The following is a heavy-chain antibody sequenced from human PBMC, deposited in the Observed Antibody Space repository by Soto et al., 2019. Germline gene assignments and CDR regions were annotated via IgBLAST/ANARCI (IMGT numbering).Heavy chain of an antibody. CDR1: GGSISRNNNY. CDR3: ARLPSRRYFDSSGYYYPLVYGRDV. Sequence: SETLSLTCSVSGGSISRNNNYWGWIRQPPGKGLERIGSLYYSDYTDSNPSLRSRVTISVDTSKNQFSLKLSSVTAADTAVYYCARLPSRRYFDSSGYYYPLVYGRDVWGQGTTVTVSS. D-gene: IGHD3-22*01. CDR2: LYYSDYT. V-gene: IGHV4-39*07. J-gene: IGHJ6*02.